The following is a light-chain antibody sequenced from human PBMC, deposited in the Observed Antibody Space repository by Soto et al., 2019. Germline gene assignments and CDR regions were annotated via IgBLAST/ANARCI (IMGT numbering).Light chain of an antibody. CDR2: EAS. CDR3: QQYRT. Sequence: IDLTQSPGTLSLSPWERATLSCRASQSVSSSSLAWYQQNPGQAPRLLIYEASSRATGIPDRFSGSGSGTDFTLTISRLEPEYFAVYYCQQYRTFGQGTKVDIK. V-gene: IGKV3-20*01. CDR1: QSVSSSS. J-gene: IGKJ1*01.